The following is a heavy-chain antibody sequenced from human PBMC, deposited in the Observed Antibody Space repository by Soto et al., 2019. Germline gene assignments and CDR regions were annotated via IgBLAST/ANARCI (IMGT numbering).Heavy chain of an antibody. CDR2: ISPYTGNT. D-gene: IGHD3-16*01. CDR1: GYIFVNYG. J-gene: IGHJ6*02. Sequence: QVQLVQSGDEVKKPGASVKVSCKASGYIFVNYGIAWVRQAPGQGLEWMGWISPYTGNTHSATKGQCRRTRTTDTSTRTAYMDLGSLTSDDTAVYYCVMVDNYVTPTPQDVWGQGTTVTVSS. CDR3: VMVDNYVTPTPQDV. V-gene: IGHV1-18*01.